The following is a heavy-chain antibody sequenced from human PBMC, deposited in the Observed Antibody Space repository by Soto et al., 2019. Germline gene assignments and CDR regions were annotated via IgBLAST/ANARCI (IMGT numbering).Heavy chain of an antibody. CDR1: GFTFSSYA. CDR2: ISGSGANT. D-gene: IGHD3-16*01. Sequence: GGSLRLSCAASGFTFSSYAMSWVRRAPGKGLAWVSTISGSGANTFYADSVKGRFTISRDNSKNTLYLQMNSLRAEDTAVYYCAKRPLSIITFDYWGQGTLVTVSS. CDR3: AKRPLSIITFDY. V-gene: IGHV3-23*01. J-gene: IGHJ4*02.